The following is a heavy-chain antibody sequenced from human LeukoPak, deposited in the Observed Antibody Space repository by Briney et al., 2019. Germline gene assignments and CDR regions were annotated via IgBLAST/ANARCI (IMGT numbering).Heavy chain of an antibody. D-gene: IGHD6-13*01. CDR2: IYSGGST. Sequence: PGGSLRPSCAASGFTVISNYMSWVRQAPGKGLEWVSVIYSGGSTYYADSVKGRFTISRDNSKNTLYLQMNSLRAEDTAVYYCARAKRDAVIAAAAYHYYYYYMDVWGKGTTVTVSS. V-gene: IGHV3-53*01. CDR3: ARAKRDAVIAAAAYHYYYYYMDV. J-gene: IGHJ6*03. CDR1: GFTVISNY.